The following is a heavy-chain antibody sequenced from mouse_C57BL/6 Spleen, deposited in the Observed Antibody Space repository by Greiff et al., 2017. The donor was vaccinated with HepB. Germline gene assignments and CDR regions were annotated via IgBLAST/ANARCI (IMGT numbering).Heavy chain of an antibody. CDR3: ANYGSSSWFAY. D-gene: IGHD1-1*01. CDR1: GYTFTSYT. CDR2: INPSSGYT. Sequence: VQLQQSGAELARPGASVKMSCKASGYTFTSYTMHWVKQRPGQGLEWIGYINPSSGYTKYNQKFKDKATLTADKSSSTAYMQLSSLTSEDSAVYYCANYGSSSWFAYWGQGTLVTVSA. V-gene: IGHV1-4*01. J-gene: IGHJ3*01.